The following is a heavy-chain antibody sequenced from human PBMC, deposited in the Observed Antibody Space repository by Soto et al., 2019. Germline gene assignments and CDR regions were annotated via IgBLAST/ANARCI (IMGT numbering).Heavy chain of an antibody. Sequence: QITLKESGPTLVKPTQTLTLTCSFSGFSLSSVGVGVGWIRQPPGKALEWLALIYWDDDKRYSPSLKSRLTTTKDTSKNQVVLTMTNSDPVDTATYYCAHTLDWGEGRFDYWGQGTLVTVSS. CDR1: GFSLSSVGVG. CDR2: IYWDDDK. CDR3: AHTLDWGEGRFDY. V-gene: IGHV2-5*02. J-gene: IGHJ4*02. D-gene: IGHD7-27*01.